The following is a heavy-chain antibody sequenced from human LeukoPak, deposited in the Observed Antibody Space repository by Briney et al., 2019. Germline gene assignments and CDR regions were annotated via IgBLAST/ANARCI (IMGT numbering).Heavy chain of an antibody. Sequence: GASVKVSCKASGYTFTSYGISWVRQAPGLGLEWMGWISAYNGNTNYAQKLQGRVTMTTDTSTSTAYMELRSLRSDDTAVYYCARDVTIFGVVQEDYYYYYMDVWGKGTTVTVSS. V-gene: IGHV1-18*01. CDR1: GYTFTSYG. J-gene: IGHJ6*03. CDR3: ARDVTIFGVVQEDYYYYYMDV. D-gene: IGHD3-3*01. CDR2: ISAYNGNT.